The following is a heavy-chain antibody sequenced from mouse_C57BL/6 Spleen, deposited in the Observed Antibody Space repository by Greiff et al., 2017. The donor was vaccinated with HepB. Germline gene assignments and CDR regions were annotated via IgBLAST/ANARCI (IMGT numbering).Heavy chain of an antibody. D-gene: IGHD1-1*01. CDR3: ARQSGSSYEDYAMDY. Sequence: VQLQQPGAELVKPGASVKMSCKASGYTFTSYWITWVKQSHGKSLEWIGDINPNNGGTIYNQKFKGKATLTVDKSSSTAYMELRSLTSEDTAVYYCARQSGSSYEDYAMDYWGQGTSVTVSS. J-gene: IGHJ4*01. CDR1: GYTFTSYW. CDR2: INPNNGGT. V-gene: IGHV1-18*01.